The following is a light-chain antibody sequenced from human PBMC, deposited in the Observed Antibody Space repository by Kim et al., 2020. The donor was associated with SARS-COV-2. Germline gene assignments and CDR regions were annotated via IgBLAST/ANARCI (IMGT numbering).Light chain of an antibody. CDR2: DNN. CDR1: SSNIGNSY. V-gene: IGLV1-51*01. J-gene: IGLJ2*01. Sequence: GQKVTISCSGSSSNIGNSYVSWFQLLPGTAPKLLIYDNNKRHSGIPDRFSGSKSGTSATLDITGLQTGDEADYYCGTWDTGLIAVVFGGGTQLTVL. CDR3: GTWDTGLIAVV.